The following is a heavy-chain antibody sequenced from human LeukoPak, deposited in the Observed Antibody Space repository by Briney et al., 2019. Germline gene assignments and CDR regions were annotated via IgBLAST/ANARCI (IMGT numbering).Heavy chain of an antibody. V-gene: IGHV4-30-4*01. D-gene: IGHD3-10*01. CDR1: GGSISSGDYY. Sequence: SETLSLTCTVSGGSISSGDYYWCWIRQPPGKGLGWIGYIYYSGSTYYNPSLKSRVSISVDTSKNQFSLKLSSVTAADTAVYYCASRLLWFGELDGGWFDPWGQGTLVTVSS. CDR3: ASRLLWFGELDGGWFDP. CDR2: IYYSGST. J-gene: IGHJ5*02.